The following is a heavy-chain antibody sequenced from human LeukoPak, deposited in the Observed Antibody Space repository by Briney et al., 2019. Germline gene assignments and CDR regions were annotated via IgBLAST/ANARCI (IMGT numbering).Heavy chain of an antibody. J-gene: IGHJ4*02. CDR1: GFTFSSYS. D-gene: IGHD5-24*01. V-gene: IGHV3-64D*06. CDR3: VKRAGYNYDY. CDR2: ISSDGFGT. Sequence: PGGSLRLSCAASGFTFSSYSMNWVRQAPGKGLEYVSAISSDGFGTYYADSVKGRFTISRDNSKNTLYLQMSSLRAEDTAVYYCVKRAGYNYDYWGQGTLVTVSS.